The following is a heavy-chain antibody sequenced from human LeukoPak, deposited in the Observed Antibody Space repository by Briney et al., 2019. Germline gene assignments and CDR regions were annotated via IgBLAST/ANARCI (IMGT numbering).Heavy chain of an antibody. J-gene: IGHJ4*02. CDR3: AKEGVWGARSRYAPRPFDY. CDR1: GFTFSSYW. V-gene: IGHV3-7*03. Sequence: GGSLRLSCAASGFTFSSYWMSWVRQAPVKGLEWVANIKPDGSEKYYVDSVKGRFTISRDNSKNTLYLQMNSLRAEDTAVYYCAKEGVWGARSRYAPRPFDYWGQGTLVTVSS. CDR2: IKPDGSEK. D-gene: IGHD4/OR15-4a*01.